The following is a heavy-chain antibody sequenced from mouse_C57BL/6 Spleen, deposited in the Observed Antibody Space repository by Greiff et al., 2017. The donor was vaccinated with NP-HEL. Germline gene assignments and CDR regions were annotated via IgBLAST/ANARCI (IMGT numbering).Heavy chain of an antibody. J-gene: IGHJ2*01. CDR1: GYAFSSSW. V-gene: IGHV1-82*01. D-gene: IGHD1-1*02. CDR2: IYPGDGDT. Sequence: VQLQQSGPELVKPGASVKISCKASGYAFSSSWMNWVKQRPGKGLEWIGRIYPGDGDTNYNGKFKGKATLTADKSSSTAYMQLSSLTSEDSAVYFCARGKVLSYYFDYWGQGTTLTVSS. CDR3: ARGKVLSYYFDY.